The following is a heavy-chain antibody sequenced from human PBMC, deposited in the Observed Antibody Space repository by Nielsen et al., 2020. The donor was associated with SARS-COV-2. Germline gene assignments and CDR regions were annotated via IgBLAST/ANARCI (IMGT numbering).Heavy chain of an antibody. CDR3: ARHLGDY. J-gene: IGHJ4*02. CDR1: GGSISSGDYY. CDR2: IFYSGST. D-gene: IGHD3-16*01. V-gene: IGHV4-39*01. Sequence: SETLSLTCTVSGGSISSGDYYWGWIRQPPGKGLEWIGSIFYSGSTYYNPSLKRRVTISVDTSKNQFSLKLSSVTAADTATYYCARHLGDYWGQGTLVTVSS.